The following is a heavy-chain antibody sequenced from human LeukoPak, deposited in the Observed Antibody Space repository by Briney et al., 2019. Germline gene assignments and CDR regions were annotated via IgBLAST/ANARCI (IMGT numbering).Heavy chain of an antibody. CDR3: VGAAAVTTPRP. CDR1: GFTLSNYW. J-gene: IGHJ4*02. D-gene: IGHD6-13*01. CDR2: VSNDGRST. V-gene: IGHV3-74*01. Sequence: GGSLRLSCAASGFTLSNYWMHWVRQGPGKGLVWVSRVSNDGRSTDYADSVRGRFTISRDNAKNTLYLQMNSLRAEDTAVYYCVGAAAVTTPRPRGEGTLVSVS.